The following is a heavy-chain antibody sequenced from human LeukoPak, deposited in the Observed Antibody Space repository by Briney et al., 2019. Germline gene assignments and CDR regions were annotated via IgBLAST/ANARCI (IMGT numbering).Heavy chain of an antibody. CDR1: GGSISGGSSY. D-gene: IGHD3-22*01. Sequence: PSETLSLTCSVSGGSISGGSSYWGWIRQPPGKGLEWIGSIYNTVSTVYNSSLKSRVTISIDTSNNQFSLKLSSVTAADTAVYYCARNTSYSYDSSGYLFDFWGQGTLVTVSS. J-gene: IGHJ4*02. CDR3: ARNTSYSYDSSGYLFDF. V-gene: IGHV4-39*01. CDR2: IYNTVST.